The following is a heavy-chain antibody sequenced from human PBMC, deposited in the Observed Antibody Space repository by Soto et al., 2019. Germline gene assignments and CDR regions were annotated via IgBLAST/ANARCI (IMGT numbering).Heavy chain of an antibody. CDR3: ARQAKIGDRSQFYFDS. CDR2: ISYNGRNK. D-gene: IGHD3-16*01. CDR1: GFTFSFYA. V-gene: IGHV3-30*04. J-gene: IGHJ4*02. Sequence: GGSLRLSCAASGFTFSFYAVHWVRQAPGKGLEWVAVISYNGRNKHYVDSVKGRFTISRDNSQDTLYLQMDSLRPDDTAVYYCARQAKIGDRSQFYFDSWGQGTLVTVSS.